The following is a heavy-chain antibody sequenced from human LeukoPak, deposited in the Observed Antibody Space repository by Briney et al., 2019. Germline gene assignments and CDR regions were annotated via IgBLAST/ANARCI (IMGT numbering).Heavy chain of an antibody. CDR3: ARESGSSSGFIDY. CDR2: ISSSGSII. V-gene: IGHV3-11*01. Sequence: GGSLRLSCAASGFTFSDYYMSWIRRAPGKGLEGVSHISSSGSIIYYADSVKGRYTISRDNAKKSLYLQMNSLRAEDTAIYYCARESGSSSGFIDYWGQGTLVTVSS. D-gene: IGHD5-18*01. J-gene: IGHJ4*02. CDR1: GFTFSDYY.